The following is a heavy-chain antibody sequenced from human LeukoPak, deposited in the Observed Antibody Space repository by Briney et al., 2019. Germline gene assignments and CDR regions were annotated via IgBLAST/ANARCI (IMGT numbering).Heavy chain of an antibody. V-gene: IGHV3-7*01. D-gene: IGHD2-15*01. CDR2: IKQDGSTK. CDR3: AKGKGIYYFDY. Sequence: GGSLRLSCAASGFTFADSWMAWVRQAPGKGLEWVANIKQDGSTKHYADSLKGRFTISRDNPKNSLFLQMNSLRAEDTAVYYCAKGKGIYYFDYWGQGTLVTVSS. J-gene: IGHJ4*02. CDR1: GFTFADSW.